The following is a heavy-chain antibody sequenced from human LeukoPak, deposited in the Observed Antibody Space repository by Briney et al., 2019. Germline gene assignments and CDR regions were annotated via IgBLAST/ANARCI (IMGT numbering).Heavy chain of an antibody. CDR2: ISAYNGNT. V-gene: IGHV1-18*01. J-gene: IGHJ4*02. CDR1: GYTFTSYG. D-gene: IGHD3-10*01. CDR3: ARTITMVRGVPLYYFDY. Sequence: ASVKVSCKASGYTFTSYGISWVRQAPGQGLERMGWISAYNGNTNYAQKLQGRVTMTTDTSTSTAYMELRSLRSDDTAVYYCARTITMVRGVPLYYFDYWGQGTLVTVSS.